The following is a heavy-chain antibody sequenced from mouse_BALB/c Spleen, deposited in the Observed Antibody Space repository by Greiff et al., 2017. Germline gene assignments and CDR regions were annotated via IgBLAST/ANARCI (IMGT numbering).Heavy chain of an antibody. V-gene: IGHV5-9-4*01. CDR2: ISSGGSYT. CDR1: GFTFSSYA. D-gene: IGHD2-10*02. Sequence: EVQLVESGGGLVKPGGSLKLSCAASGFTFSSYAMSWVRQSPEKRLEWVAEISSGGSYTYYPDTVTGRFTISRDNAKNTLYLEMSSLRSEDTAMYYCARVGYGNSWFAYWGQGTLVTVSA. J-gene: IGHJ3*01. CDR3: ARVGYGNSWFAY.